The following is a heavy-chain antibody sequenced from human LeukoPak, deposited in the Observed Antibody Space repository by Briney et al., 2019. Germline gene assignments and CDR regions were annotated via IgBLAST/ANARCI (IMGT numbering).Heavy chain of an antibody. CDR2: INPNSGGT. Sequence: ASVKVSCKASGYTFTGYYMHWVRQAPGQGLVWMAWINPNSGGTNYAQRFQGRVTMTRDTSISTASMELSSLRSDDTAVYYCARDLGSSWYFGWFDPWGQGTLVTVSS. J-gene: IGHJ5*02. CDR1: GYTFTGYY. CDR3: ARDLGSSWYFGWFDP. V-gene: IGHV1-2*02. D-gene: IGHD6-13*01.